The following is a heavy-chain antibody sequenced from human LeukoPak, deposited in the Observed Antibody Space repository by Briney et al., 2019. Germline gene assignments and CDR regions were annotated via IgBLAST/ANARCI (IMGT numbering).Heavy chain of an antibody. V-gene: IGHV3-13*01. D-gene: IGHD6-19*01. CDR1: GFTFSSYD. CDR3: ARARSGDGFDY. Sequence: GGSLRLSCAASGFTFSSYDMHWVRQATGKGLEWVSAIGTAGDTYYPGSVKGRFTISRENAKSSLYLQMNSLRAGDTAVYYCARARSGDGFDYWGQGTLVTVSS. J-gene: IGHJ4*02. CDR2: IGTAGDT.